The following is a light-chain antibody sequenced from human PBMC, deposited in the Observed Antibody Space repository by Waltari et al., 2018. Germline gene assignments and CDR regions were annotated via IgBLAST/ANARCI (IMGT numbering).Light chain of an antibody. Sequence: IVLTQSPGTLSLSPGERATLSCRASQSVSSSYLAWYQQKFGQAPRLLIYDASSRATGIPDRFSGGGSVTDFTLTISRLEPEDLAVYYCQQYGSSLSITFGQGTRLEIK. CDR3: QQYGSSLSIT. CDR1: QSVSSSY. CDR2: DAS. J-gene: IGKJ5*01. V-gene: IGKV3-20*01.